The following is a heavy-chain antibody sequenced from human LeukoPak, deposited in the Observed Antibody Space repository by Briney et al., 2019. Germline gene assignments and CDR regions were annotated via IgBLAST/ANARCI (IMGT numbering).Heavy chain of an antibody. CDR2: ISSSSSYI. CDR3: AREPPYYDFWSGWSDYGMDV. J-gene: IGHJ6*02. V-gene: IGHV3-21*01. D-gene: IGHD3-3*01. Sequence: PGGSLRLSCAASGFTFSSYSMNWVRQAPGKGLEWVSSISSSSSYIYYADSVKGRFTISRDNAKNSLYLRMNSLRAEDTAVYYCAREPPYYDFWSGWSDYGMDVWGQGTTVTVSS. CDR1: GFTFSSYS.